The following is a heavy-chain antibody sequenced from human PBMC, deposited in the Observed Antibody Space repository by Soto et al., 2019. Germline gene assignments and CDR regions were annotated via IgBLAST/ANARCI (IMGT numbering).Heavy chain of an antibody. V-gene: IGHV1-18*01. CDR1: GYTFFTYD. CDR2: ISTYSGDT. CDR3: ARHHGPTTSENWFAP. Sequence: QVHLVQSGVEVKTPGASVKVSCQASGYTFFTYDISWVRQAPGQGLEWMGWISTYSGDTKYAQKLQGRVTMTTDTSTTTAYRELRSLRSDDTAVYYCARHHGPTTSENWFAPWGQGTLVTVSS. D-gene: IGHD5-12*01. J-gene: IGHJ5*02.